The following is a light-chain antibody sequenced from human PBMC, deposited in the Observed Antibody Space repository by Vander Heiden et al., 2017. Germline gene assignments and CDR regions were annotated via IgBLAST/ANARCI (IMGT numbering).Light chain of an antibody. Sequence: SSELTQDRTVSVALAHTVTITCQGDSLRRYFVSWYQQKPGQAPSLVMYTINSRRSGIPGRFSGSSSGNTASWTITGARAEDEADYYCNSRDSGGFSVVFGGGTKLTVL. CDR1: SLRRYF. J-gene: IGLJ2*01. V-gene: IGLV3-19*01. CDR3: NSRDSGGFSVV. CDR2: TIN.